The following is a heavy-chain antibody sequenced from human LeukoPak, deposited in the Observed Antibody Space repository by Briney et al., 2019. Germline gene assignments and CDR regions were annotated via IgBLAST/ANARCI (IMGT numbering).Heavy chain of an antibody. V-gene: IGHV3-9*01. D-gene: IGHD4-17*01. CDR1: GFTFDDYA. Sequence: GGSLRLSCAASGFTFDDYAMHWVRQAPGKGLEWVSGISWNSGSIGYADSVKGRFTISRDNAKNSLYLQMNSLRAEDTALYYCARESLGSVDPRRYSTTVSQDVWGKGTTVTISS. CDR2: ISWNSGSI. J-gene: IGHJ6*04. CDR3: ARESLGSVDPRRYSTTVSQDV.